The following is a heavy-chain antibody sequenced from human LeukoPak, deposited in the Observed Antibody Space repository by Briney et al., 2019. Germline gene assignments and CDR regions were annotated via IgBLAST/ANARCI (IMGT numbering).Heavy chain of an antibody. CDR3: ARDSHCIWYGDYFDY. Sequence: GGSLRLSCAASGFTFSSYWMSWVRQAPGKGLEWVANIKQDGSEKYYVDSVKGRFTISRDNAKNSLYLQMNSLRAEDTAVYYCARDSHCIWYGDYFDYWGQGTLVTVSS. V-gene: IGHV3-7*01. D-gene: IGHD6-13*01. J-gene: IGHJ4*02. CDR1: GFTFSSYW. CDR2: IKQDGSEK.